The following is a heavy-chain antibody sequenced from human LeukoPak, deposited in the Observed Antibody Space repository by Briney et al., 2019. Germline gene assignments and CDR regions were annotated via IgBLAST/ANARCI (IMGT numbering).Heavy chain of an antibody. CDR1: GGSISSGDYY. D-gene: IGHD6-13*01. Sequence: PSETLSLTCTVSGGSISSGDYYWSWIRQPPGKGLEWIGYIYYSGSTYYNPSLKSRVTISVDTSKNQFSLKLSSVTAADTAVYYCARAGPGSYSSSWADDYWGQGTLVTVSS. CDR3: ARAGPGSYSSSWADDY. J-gene: IGHJ4*02. CDR2: IYYSGST. V-gene: IGHV4-30-4*08.